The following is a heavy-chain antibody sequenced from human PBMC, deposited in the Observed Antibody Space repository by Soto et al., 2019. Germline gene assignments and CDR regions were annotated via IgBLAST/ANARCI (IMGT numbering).Heavy chain of an antibody. CDR1: GFTFSSYG. CDR3: ARVDCSGGSCYCPDP. Sequence: PGGSLRLSCAASGFTFSSYGMHWVRQAPGKGLEWVAVISYDGSNKYYADSVKGRFTISRDNSKKTLNLQMNSLRSEDTAVFYCARVDCSGGSCYCPDPWGQGTLVTVSS. J-gene: IGHJ5*02. CDR2: ISYDGSNK. D-gene: IGHD2-15*01. V-gene: IGHV3-30*03.